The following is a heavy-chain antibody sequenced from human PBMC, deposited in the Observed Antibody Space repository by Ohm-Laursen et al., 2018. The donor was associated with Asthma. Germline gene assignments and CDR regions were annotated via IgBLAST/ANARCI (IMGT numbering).Heavy chain of an antibody. CDR1: GFTFSSYG. V-gene: IGHV3-30*03. CDR2: MSYDGSLK. J-gene: IGHJ4*02. D-gene: IGHD3-3*01. Sequence: SLRLSCAASGFTFSSYGMHWVRQAPGKGLEWVAVMSYDGSLKYYADSVNGRFTVSRDDSKNTLYLQMNSLRPDDTAVYYCARDVMEWYLPAFDFWGQGTLVTVSS. CDR3: ARDVMEWYLPAFDF.